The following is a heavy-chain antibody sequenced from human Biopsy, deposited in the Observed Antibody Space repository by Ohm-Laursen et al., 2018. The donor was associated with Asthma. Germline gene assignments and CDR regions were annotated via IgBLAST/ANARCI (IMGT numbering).Heavy chain of an antibody. CDR1: GFTFKDAW. CDR2: IKSKLDGGTT. CDR3: ARGDSSNWSHYYFDY. V-gene: IGHV3-15*01. D-gene: IGHD3-22*01. Sequence: SLRLSCTASGFTFKDAWMSWVRQAPGKALEWVGRIKSKLDGGTTDYSAPVKGRFTMSRDDSRNTLYLQMNSLKTEDTAVYYCARGDSSNWSHYYFDYWGRGTLVTVSS. J-gene: IGHJ4*02.